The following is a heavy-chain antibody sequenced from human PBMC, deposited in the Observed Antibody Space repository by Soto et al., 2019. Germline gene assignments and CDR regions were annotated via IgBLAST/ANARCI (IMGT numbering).Heavy chain of an antibody. V-gene: IGHV1-18*01. CDR1: GCTFTSYG. CDR2: ISAYNGNT. D-gene: IGHD3-9*01. J-gene: IGHJ4*02. Sequence: QVQLVQSGAEVKKPGASVKVSCKASGCTFTSYGISWVRQAPGQGLEWMGWISAYNGNTNYAQKLQGRVTMTTDTSTSTAYMELRSLRSDDTAVYYCARDQPKLRYFDWTQLGFDYWGQGTLVTVSS. CDR3: ARDQPKLRYFDWTQLGFDY.